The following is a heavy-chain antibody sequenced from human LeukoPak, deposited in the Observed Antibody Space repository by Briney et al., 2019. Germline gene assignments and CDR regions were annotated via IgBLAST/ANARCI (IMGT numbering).Heavy chain of an antibody. J-gene: IGHJ1*01. CDR2: IYPTVNT. CDR3: ARDGSGTYMYSQY. D-gene: IGHD3-10*01. V-gene: IGHV4-4*07. Sequence: SETLSLTCTVSGGSISTYYWSWIRQPAGKGLEWIGRIYPTVNTNYNPSLKSRVTMSVDTSKNQFSLKLTSVTAADTAIYYCARDGSGTYMYSQYWGRGALVTVSS. CDR1: GGSISTYY.